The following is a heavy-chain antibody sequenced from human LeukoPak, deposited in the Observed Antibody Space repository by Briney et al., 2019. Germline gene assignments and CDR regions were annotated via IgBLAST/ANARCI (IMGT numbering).Heavy chain of an antibody. Sequence: GGSLRLSCATSGFIFGSCAMSWVRQARGRGLEWVSTISGSGGTIYSADSVKGRFTISRDNSKNTLYLQMNSLRAEDTAVYYCAKARGEQNGGSNYWGQGTQVIASS. D-gene: IGHD2-15*01. CDR1: GFIFGSCA. J-gene: IGHJ4*02. CDR2: ISGSGGTI. CDR3: AKARGEQNGGSNY. V-gene: IGHV3-23*01.